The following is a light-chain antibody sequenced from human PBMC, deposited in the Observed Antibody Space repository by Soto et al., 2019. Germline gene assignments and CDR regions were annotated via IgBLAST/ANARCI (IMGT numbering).Light chain of an antibody. Sequence: QSALTQPASVSGSPGQSITISCTGTSSDVGRYNLVSWYQQHPGKAPKLIIHEDSKRSSGLSNRFSGSKSGNTASLTVSGLQTEDEADYYCSSYAGSNIYVFGSGTKVTVL. V-gene: IGLV2-14*02. CDR1: SSDVGRYNL. CDR2: EDS. CDR3: SSYAGSNIYV. J-gene: IGLJ1*01.